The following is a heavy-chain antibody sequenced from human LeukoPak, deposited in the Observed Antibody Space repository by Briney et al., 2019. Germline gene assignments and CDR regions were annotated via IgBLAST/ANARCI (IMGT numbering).Heavy chain of an antibody. CDR2: IRYDGSNK. J-gene: IGHJ4*02. CDR1: GFTFSSYG. Sequence: GGSLRLSCAASGFTFSSYGMHWVRQAPGKGLEWVAFIRYDGSNKYYADSVKGRFTISRDNSKNTLYLQMNSPRAEDTAVYYCAKDPSFRPGYFDYWGQGTLVTVSS. V-gene: IGHV3-30*02. CDR3: AKDPSFRPGYFDY.